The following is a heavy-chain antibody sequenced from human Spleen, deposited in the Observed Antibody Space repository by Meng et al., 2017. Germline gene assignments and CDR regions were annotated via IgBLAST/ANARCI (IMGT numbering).Heavy chain of an antibody. J-gene: IGHJ4*02. D-gene: IGHD2/OR15-2a*01. CDR1: TFSFSSHG. Sequence: QVQLVESGGGVVQPGTSMRLSCVDSTFSFSSHGMHWVRQAPGRGLEWVAVLSSDGSNKYYADSVKGRFTISRDNSKNTLYLEMNRLRAEDTAMYYCAKVREVIGPFDYWGQGTLVTVSS. V-gene: IGHV3-30*18. CDR2: LSSDGSNK. CDR3: AKVREVIGPFDY.